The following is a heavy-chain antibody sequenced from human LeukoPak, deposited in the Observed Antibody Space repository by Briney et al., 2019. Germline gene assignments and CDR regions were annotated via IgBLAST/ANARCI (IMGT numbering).Heavy chain of an antibody. D-gene: IGHD1-26*01. V-gene: IGHV4-39*01. Sequence: SETLSLTCTVSGGSISSSSYYWGWIRQPPGKGLEWIGSIYYSGSTYYNPSLKSRVTISVDTSKNQFSLKLSSVTAADTAVYYCARLYGRRSFSDYWGQGTLVTVSS. J-gene: IGHJ4*02. CDR2: IYYSGST. CDR3: ARLYGRRSFSDY. CDR1: GGSISSSSYY.